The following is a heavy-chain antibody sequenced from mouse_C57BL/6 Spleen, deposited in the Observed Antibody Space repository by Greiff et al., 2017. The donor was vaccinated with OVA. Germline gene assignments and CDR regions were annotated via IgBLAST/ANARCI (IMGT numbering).Heavy chain of an antibody. V-gene: IGHV1-55*01. CDR2: IYPGSGST. CDR3: ARTNFGDYYGSRGYFDV. J-gene: IGHJ1*03. D-gene: IGHD1-1*01. CDR1: GYTFTSYW. Sequence: VQLQQPGAELVKPGASVKMSCKASGYTFTSYWITWVKQRPGQGLEWIGDIYPGSGSTNYNEKFKSKATLTVDTSSSTAYMQLSSLTSEDSAVYYCARTNFGDYYGSRGYFDVWGTGTTVTVSS.